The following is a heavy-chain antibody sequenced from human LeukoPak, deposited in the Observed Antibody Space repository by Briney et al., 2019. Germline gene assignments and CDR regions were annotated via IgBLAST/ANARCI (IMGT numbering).Heavy chain of an antibody. D-gene: IGHD5-18*01. CDR3: TTGTWIQLWLADY. CDR1: GFTFSNAW. V-gene: IGHV3-15*01. CDR2: IKGKAEGGTT. Sequence: KPGGSLRLSCAASGFTFSNAWMSWVRQAPGKGLEWVGHIKGKAEGGTTDYAAPVQGRFTISRDDSKNTLYLQMNSLKTEDTAVYYCTTGTWIQLWLADYWGQGTLVTVSS. J-gene: IGHJ4*02.